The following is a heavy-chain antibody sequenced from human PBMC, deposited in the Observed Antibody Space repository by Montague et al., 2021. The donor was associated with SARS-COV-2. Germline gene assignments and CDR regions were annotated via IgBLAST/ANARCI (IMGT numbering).Heavy chain of an antibody. CDR3: AREKDTSGYILRY. J-gene: IGHJ4*02. CDR2: IYKDGRT. Sequence: SLRLSCEASGFTVSSNYMTWVRQAPGKGLEWVSVIYKDGRTYYAYSVXGRFTVSRDNSKNTLYLQMHSLRAEDTAVYYCAREKDTSGYILRYWGQGTLVTVSS. V-gene: IGHV3-53*01. CDR1: GFTVSSNY. D-gene: IGHD3-9*01.